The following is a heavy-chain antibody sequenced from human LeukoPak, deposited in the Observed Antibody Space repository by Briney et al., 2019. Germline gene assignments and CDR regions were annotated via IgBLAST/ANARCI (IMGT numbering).Heavy chain of an antibody. CDR3: ARDRGDCSGGSCYYDYFDY. V-gene: IGHV3-33*01. D-gene: IGHD2-15*01. CDR1: GFAFSSFG. CDR2: ISYDVSNK. J-gene: IGHJ4*02. Sequence: PGRSLRLSCAASGFAFSSFGVHWVRQAPGKGLEWVSLISYDVSNKYDADCVRGRFTISRDNSENTLYLQMNSLTAEDTAVYYCARDRGDCSGGSCYYDYFDYWGQGTLVTVSS.